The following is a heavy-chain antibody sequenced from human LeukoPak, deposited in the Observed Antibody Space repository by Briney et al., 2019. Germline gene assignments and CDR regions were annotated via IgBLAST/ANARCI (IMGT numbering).Heavy chain of an antibody. V-gene: IGHV1-2*06. J-gene: IGHJ6*02. CDR2: INPNSGGT. Sequence: ASVKVSCKASGYTFTGYYMHWVRQAPGQGLEWMGRINPNSGGTNYAQKFQGRVTMTRDTSISTAYMELSRLRSDDTAVYYCASREPSKYSSNRYGTDVWGQGTTVTVSS. CDR1: GYTFTGYY. CDR3: ASREPSKYSSNRYGTDV. D-gene: IGHD6-13*01.